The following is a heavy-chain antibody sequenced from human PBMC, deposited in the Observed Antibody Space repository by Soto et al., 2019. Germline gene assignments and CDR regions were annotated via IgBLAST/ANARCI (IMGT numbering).Heavy chain of an antibody. Sequence: EVRLVETGGGLIQPGGSLRVSCAASGCTVNRNYMSWVRQAPWKGLEWVSVIYSGGSTYYADSVKGRFTISRDNSKNTLYLQMNSLRAEDTAVYYCARGGSGSYYNFDYWGQGTLVTVSS. CDR2: IYSGGST. CDR3: ARGGSGSYYNFDY. V-gene: IGHV3-53*02. D-gene: IGHD3-10*01. J-gene: IGHJ4*02. CDR1: GCTVNRNY.